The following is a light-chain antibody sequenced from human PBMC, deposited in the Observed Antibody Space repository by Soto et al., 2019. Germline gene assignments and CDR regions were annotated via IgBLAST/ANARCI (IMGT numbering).Light chain of an antibody. CDR2: AAS. CDR1: QPIESY. Sequence: DIQLTQSPPSLSATVGDRVTITCRASQPIESYLNWFQQKPGMAPKLLIYAASKLQSGVPSRFRGSGSGTDFSLTNDTLQPDDLASYYCQQTRSGITFGQGTRLEI. J-gene: IGKJ5*01. CDR3: QQTRSGIT. V-gene: IGKV1-39*01.